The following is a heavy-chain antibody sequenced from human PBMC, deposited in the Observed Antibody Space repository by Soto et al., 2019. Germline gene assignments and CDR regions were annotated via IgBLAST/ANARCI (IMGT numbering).Heavy chain of an antibody. J-gene: IGHJ4*02. CDR2: IWYDGSNK. Sequence: PGGSLRLSCAASGFTFSSYGMHWVRQAPGKGLEWVAVIWYDGSNKFYADSVKVRFTISSDNSKNTLYLQMDSLGAEDTAVSYCARDRSSNQYYFDYWGQGTLVTVSS. CDR1: GFTFSSYG. D-gene: IGHD4-4*01. CDR3: ARDRSSNQYYFDY. V-gene: IGHV3-33*01.